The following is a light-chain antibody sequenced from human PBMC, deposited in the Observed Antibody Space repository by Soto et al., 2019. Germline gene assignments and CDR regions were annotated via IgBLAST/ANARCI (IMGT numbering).Light chain of an antibody. CDR1: SSDVGSYNL. J-gene: IGLJ1*01. CDR3: CSYAGSSTFLYV. Sequence: QSALTQPASVSGSPGQSITISCTGTSSDVGSYNLVSWYQQHPGKAPKLMIYEVSKRPSGVSNRFSGSKSGNTASLTISGLQAEDEADYYCCSYAGSSTFLYVFGIGTKVTVL. V-gene: IGLV2-23*02. CDR2: EVS.